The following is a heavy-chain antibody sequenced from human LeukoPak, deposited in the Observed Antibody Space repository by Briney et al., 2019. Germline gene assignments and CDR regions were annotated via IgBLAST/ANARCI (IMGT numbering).Heavy chain of an antibody. Sequence: SETLSLTCTVSGGSISSYYWSWLRQPAGKGLEWIGRIYTSGSTNYNPSLKSRVTMSVDTSKNQFSLKLSSVTAADTAVYYCARDENYYDSSVNAFDIWGQGTMVTVSS. CDR1: GGSISSYY. CDR2: IYTSGST. J-gene: IGHJ3*02. CDR3: ARDENYYDSSVNAFDI. V-gene: IGHV4-4*07. D-gene: IGHD3-22*01.